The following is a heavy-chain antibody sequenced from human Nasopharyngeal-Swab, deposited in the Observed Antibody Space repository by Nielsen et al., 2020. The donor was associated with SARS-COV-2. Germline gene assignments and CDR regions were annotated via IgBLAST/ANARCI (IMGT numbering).Heavy chain of an antibody. D-gene: IGHD6-13*01. J-gene: IGHJ6*03. CDR3: ARDRVAAAGTGSDYYYYYYMDV. CDR2: INPSGGST. V-gene: IGHV1-46*01. Sequence: WVRQAPGQGLAWMGIINPSGGSTSYAQKFQGRVTMTRDTSTSTVYMELSSLRSEDTAVYYCARDRVAAAGTGSDYYYYYYMDVWGKGTTVTVSS.